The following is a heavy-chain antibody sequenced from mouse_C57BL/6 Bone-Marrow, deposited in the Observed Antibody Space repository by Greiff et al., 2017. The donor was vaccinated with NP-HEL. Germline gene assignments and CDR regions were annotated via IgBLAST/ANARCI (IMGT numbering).Heavy chain of an antibody. Sequence: EVKVVESGEGLVKPGGSLKLSCAASGFTFSSYAMSWVRQTPEKRLEWVAYISSGGDYIYYADTVKGRFTISRDNARNTLYLQMSSLKSEDTAMYYCTRGYYGSDAMDYWGQGTSVTVSS. CDR2: ISSGGDYI. D-gene: IGHD1-1*01. V-gene: IGHV5-9-1*02. CDR3: TRGYYGSDAMDY. J-gene: IGHJ4*01. CDR1: GFTFSSYA.